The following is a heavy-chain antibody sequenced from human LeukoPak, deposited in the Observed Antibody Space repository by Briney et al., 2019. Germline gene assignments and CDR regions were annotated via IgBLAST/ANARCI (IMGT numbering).Heavy chain of an antibody. CDR1: GGSISSYY. Sequence: SETLSLTCTVSGGSISSYYWSWIRQPPGKGLEWIGYIYHSGSTNYNPSLKSRVTIAVDTSKNQFSLKLSSVTAADTAVYYCARDRGRSGWYDNWFDPWGQGTLVTVSS. D-gene: IGHD6-19*01. CDR2: IYHSGST. CDR3: ARDRGRSGWYDNWFDP. V-gene: IGHV4-59*01. J-gene: IGHJ5*02.